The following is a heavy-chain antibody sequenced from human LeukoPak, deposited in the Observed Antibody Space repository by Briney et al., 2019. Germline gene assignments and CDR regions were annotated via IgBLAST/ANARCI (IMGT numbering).Heavy chain of an antibody. CDR3: TKEGLGSGSYFSAWFDP. V-gene: IGHV3-30*18. J-gene: IGHJ5*02. CDR1: GFTFSNYG. D-gene: IGHD3-10*01. CDR2: ISYHGTTT. Sequence: GGTLRLSCAASGFTFSNYGMHWVRQPPGKGLEWVAVISYHGTTTYYADSVKGRFTISRDNSKNTLYLQMNSLRPDDTAVYYCTKEGLGSGSYFSAWFDPWGQGTLVTVSS.